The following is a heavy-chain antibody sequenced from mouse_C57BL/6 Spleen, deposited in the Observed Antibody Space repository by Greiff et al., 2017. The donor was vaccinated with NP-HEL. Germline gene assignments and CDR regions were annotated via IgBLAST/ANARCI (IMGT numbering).Heavy chain of an antibody. J-gene: IGHJ1*03. V-gene: IGHV1-69*01. Sequence: QVQLQQPGAELVMPGASVKLSCKASGYTFTSYWMHWVKQRPGQGLEWIGEIDPSDSYTNYNQKFKGKSTLTVDKSSSTAYMPLSSLTSEDSAVYYCARGTTVGATNFDVWGTGTTVTVSS. CDR3: ARGTTVGATNFDV. CDR2: IDPSDSYT. D-gene: IGHD1-1*01. CDR1: GYTFTSYW.